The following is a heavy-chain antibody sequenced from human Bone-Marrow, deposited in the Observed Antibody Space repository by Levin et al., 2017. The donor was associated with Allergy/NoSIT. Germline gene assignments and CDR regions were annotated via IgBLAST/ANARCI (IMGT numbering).Heavy chain of an antibody. J-gene: IGHJ4*02. CDR3: AKDFSGAASFFDY. CDR1: GFNFANFA. D-gene: IGHD6-25*01. V-gene: IGHV3-43D*03. Sequence: TGGSLRLSCAASGFNFANFAMHWVRQTPGKSLEWVSLISGDGATTHYSDSVKGRFTISRDSSRNSLYLQMNSLRPEDTALYYCAKDFSGAASFFDYWGQGTLVTVSS. CDR2: ISGDGATT.